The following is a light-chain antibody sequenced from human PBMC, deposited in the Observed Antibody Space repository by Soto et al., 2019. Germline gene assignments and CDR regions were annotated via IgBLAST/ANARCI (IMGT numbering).Light chain of an antibody. CDR2: AAS. CDR1: QSISSY. J-gene: IGKJ1*01. Sequence: DIQMTQSPCTLSASVGDRVTITCRASQSISSYLNWYQQKPGKAPKLLIYAASSLQSGVPSRFSGSGSGTDFTLTISSLRPEDIATYFCQQSYTSPPWTFGQGTKVDI. V-gene: IGKV1-39*01. CDR3: QQSYTSPPWT.